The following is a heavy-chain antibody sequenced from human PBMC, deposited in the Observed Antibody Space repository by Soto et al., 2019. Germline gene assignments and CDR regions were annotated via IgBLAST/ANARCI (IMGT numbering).Heavy chain of an antibody. D-gene: IGHD4-17*01. J-gene: IGHJ4*02. Sequence: QIHLVQSGPEVRKPGASVKLSCKTSGYTFITYGLTGVRQAPGEGLEWMGWINPYSGNTAFAEKFQDRITVTTDTSTDTAYMELEDLDSDDTAVYYCAKNAVSGDYASHLDYWGQGTLVAVST. V-gene: IGHV1-18*01. CDR1: GYTFITYG. CDR2: INPYSGNT. CDR3: AKNAVSGDYASHLDY.